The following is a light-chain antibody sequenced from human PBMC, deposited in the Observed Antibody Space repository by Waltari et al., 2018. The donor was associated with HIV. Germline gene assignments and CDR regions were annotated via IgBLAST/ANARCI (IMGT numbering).Light chain of an antibody. CDR2: RHN. CDR3: ATWDDSLSGVL. V-gene: IGLV1-47*01. CDR1: SSNIGSNY. Sequence: SVLPQPPSASGTPGQRVPISCSGSSSNIGSNYVFWYQQLPGTAPRLLMHRHNHRPSGVPDRFSDSTSGTSASLAISGLRSEDEADYYCATWDDSLSGVLFGGGTKLTVL. J-gene: IGLJ2*01.